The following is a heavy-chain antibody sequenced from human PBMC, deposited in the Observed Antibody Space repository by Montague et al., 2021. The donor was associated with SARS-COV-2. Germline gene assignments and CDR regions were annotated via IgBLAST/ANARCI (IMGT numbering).Heavy chain of an antibody. J-gene: IGHJ6*03. CDR2: IYTSGSP. CDR1: GGSISSGSYY. CDR3: ARVSRGTIFGVVIRPYYYMDV. Sequence: TLSLTCTVSGGSISSGSYYWSWIRQPAGKGLEWIGRIYTSGSPNYNPSLKSRVTISVDTSKNQFSLKLSSVTAADTAVYYCARVSRGTIFGVVIRPYYYMDVWGKGTTVTVSS. D-gene: IGHD3-3*01. V-gene: IGHV4-61*02.